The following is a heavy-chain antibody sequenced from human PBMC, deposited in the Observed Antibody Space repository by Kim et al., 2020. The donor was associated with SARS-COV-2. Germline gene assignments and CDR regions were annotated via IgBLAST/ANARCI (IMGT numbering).Heavy chain of an antibody. Sequence: YNPTLKSRVTISVDTSKNHFSLRRTSVTAADTAVYYCARAGWDGRRGPDVWGQGTTVTVSS. V-gene: IGHV4-61*03. CDR3: ARAGWDGRRGPDV. D-gene: IGHD1-26*01. J-gene: IGHJ6*02.